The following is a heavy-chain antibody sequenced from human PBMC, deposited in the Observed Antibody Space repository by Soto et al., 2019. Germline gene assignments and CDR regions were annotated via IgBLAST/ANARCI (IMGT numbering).Heavy chain of an antibody. V-gene: IGHV3-21*01. CDR3: AREVTLRFLEWFTPHYYYYYYMDV. CDR2: ISSSSSYI. Sequence: GGSLRLSCAASGFTFSSYSMNWVRQAPGKGLEWVSSISSSSSYIYYADSVKGRFTISRDNAKNSLYLQMNSLRAEDTAVYYCAREVTLRFLEWFTPHYYYYYYMDVWGKGTTVTVSS. J-gene: IGHJ6*03. CDR1: GFTFSSYS. D-gene: IGHD3-3*01.